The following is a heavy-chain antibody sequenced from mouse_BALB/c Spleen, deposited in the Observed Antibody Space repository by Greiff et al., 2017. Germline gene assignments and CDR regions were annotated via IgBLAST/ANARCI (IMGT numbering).Heavy chain of an antibody. V-gene: IGHV2-9*02. J-gene: IGHJ4*01. D-gene: IGHD2-3*01. CDR3: ARDRDGYYPYYAMDY. CDR1: GFSLTSYG. Sequence: QVQLKQSGPGLVAPSQSLSITCTVSGFSLTSYGVHWVRQPPGKGLEWLGVIWAGGSTNYNSALMSRLSISKDNSKSQVFLKMNSLQTDDTAMYYCARDRDGYYPYYAMDYWGQGTSVTVSS. CDR2: IWAGGST.